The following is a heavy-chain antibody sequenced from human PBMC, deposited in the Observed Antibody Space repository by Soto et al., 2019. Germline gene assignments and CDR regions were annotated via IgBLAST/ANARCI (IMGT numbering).Heavy chain of an antibody. CDR2: INPSGGST. Sequence: ASVKVSCKASGYTFSSYDIHWVRQAPGQGLEWMGIINPSGGSTSYAQKFQGRVTMTRDTSTSTVYMELSSLRSEDTAVYYCARSKYDILTGYYNFFDPWGQGTLVTV. CDR3: ARSKYDILTGYYNFFDP. V-gene: IGHV1-46*03. D-gene: IGHD3-9*01. CDR1: GYTFSSYD. J-gene: IGHJ5*02.